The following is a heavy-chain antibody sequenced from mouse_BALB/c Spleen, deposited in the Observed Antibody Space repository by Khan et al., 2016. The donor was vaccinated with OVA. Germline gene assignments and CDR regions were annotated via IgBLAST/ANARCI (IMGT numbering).Heavy chain of an antibody. J-gene: IGHJ4*01. CDR3: ARAYYRFDGYYAMDY. CDR1: GFSLSRYN. CDR2: IWGGGGT. V-gene: IGHV2-6-4*01. D-gene: IGHD2-14*01. Sequence: QVQLKESGPGLVAPSQSLSITCTVSGFSLSRYNIHWIRQPPGKGLEWLGMIWGGGGTDYNSTLKSRLSSKKDNSKSQVFLKMNSLHTDDSAMYFCARAYYRFDGYYAMDYWGQGTSVTVSS.